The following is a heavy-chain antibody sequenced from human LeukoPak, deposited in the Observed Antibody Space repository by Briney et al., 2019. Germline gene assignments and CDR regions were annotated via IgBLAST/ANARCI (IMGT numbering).Heavy chain of an antibody. J-gene: IGHJ6*03. V-gene: IGHV4-39*07. CDR1: GGSISSSSYY. CDR3: ARGARYYYGSGNFYKIRYYYMDV. Sequence: SETLSLTCTVSGGSISSSSYYWSWIRQPPGKGLEWIGEINHSGSTKYNPSLKSRVTISIDTSKNQFSLKLNSVTAADTAVYYCARGARYYYGSGNFYKIRYYYMDVWGKGTTVTISS. CDR2: INHSGST. D-gene: IGHD3-10*01.